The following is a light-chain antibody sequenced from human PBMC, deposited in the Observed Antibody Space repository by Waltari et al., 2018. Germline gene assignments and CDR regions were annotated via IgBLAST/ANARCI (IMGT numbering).Light chain of an antibody. V-gene: IGLV1-40*01. Sequence: QSILTQPTSVSGAPGPRVTIPCTGSSSNIRAGHDVHWYQAFPGTAPKLLISGNNNRPSGVPDRFSGSKSGSSASLAINGLQAEDEADYYCQSFDSNVRGGVVFGGGTKVTVL. J-gene: IGLJ3*02. CDR3: QSFDSNVRGGVV. CDR1: SSNIRAGHD. CDR2: GNN.